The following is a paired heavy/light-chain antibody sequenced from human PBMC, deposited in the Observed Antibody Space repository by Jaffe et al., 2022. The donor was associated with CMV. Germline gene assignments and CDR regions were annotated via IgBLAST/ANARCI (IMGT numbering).Heavy chain of an antibody. CDR1: GFTFSIYA. J-gene: IGHJ4*02. CDR2: IGGSGTSDT. CDR3: AKVSSTVSKIVWTFDH. V-gene: IGHV3-23*01. Sequence: EVQLLESGGTLVQPGGSLRLSCVASGFTFSIYAMDWVRQAPGKGLECVSAIGGSGTSDTYYADSVRGRFTISRDNSKNTLYLQMNSLRAEDTAVYYCAKVSSTVSKIVWTFDHWGQGTQVTVSS. D-gene: IGHD4-17*01.
Light chain of an antibody. CDR2: RTS. CDR3: QQYDTYSPDC. V-gene: IGKV1-5*03. CDR1: QSIGRW. J-gene: IGKJ2*03. Sequence: DIQMTQSPSTLSASVGDRVTITCRASQSIGRWLAWYQQKPGKAPKLLLYRTSSLETGVPSRFSGSGSGTEFTLTISGLQPDDFATYYCQQYDTYSPDCFGQGTKLEIK.